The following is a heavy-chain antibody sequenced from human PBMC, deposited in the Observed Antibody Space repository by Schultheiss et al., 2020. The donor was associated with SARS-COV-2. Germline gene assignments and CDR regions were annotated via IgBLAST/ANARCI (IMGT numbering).Heavy chain of an antibody. J-gene: IGHJ6*02. V-gene: IGHV4-59*06. D-gene: IGHD2-21*01. CDR3: ARCGGDVGDALDI. CDR1: GFTVSSNY. Sequence: ESLKISCAASGFTVSSNYMSWIRQHPGKGLEWIGYIYYSGSTYYNPSLKSRVTISVDTSKNQFSLKLSSVTAADTAVYYCARCGGDVGDALDIWGQGTTVTVSS. CDR2: IYYSGST.